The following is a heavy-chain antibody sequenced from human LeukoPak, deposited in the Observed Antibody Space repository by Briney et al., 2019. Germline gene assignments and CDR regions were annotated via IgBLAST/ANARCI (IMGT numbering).Heavy chain of an antibody. D-gene: IGHD2-15*01. J-gene: IGHJ5*02. CDR3: ARDPRNVGLAP. V-gene: IGHV3-7*01. CDR2: IKEDGSAR. CDR1: GFTFRHSW. Sequence: GGSLRLSCAVSGFTFRHSWMSWVRQAPGKGLEWVAKIKEDGSARSYVDSVKGRFTISRDNAKSTLYLQMDSLRVEDTAVYYCARDPRNVGLAPWGQGTLVTVSS.